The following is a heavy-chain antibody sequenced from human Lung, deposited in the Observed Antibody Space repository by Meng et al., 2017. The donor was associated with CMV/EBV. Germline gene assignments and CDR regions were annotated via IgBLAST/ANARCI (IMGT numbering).Heavy chain of an antibody. CDR1: GFTFSSYS. CDR2: IGSSSSTI. D-gene: IGHD3-16*01. J-gene: IGHJ4*01. V-gene: IGHV3-48*02. CDR3: ARDSVWQLWGYYFDY. Sequence: ESXKISXAASGFTFSSYSMNWVRQAPGKGLEWVSYIGSSSSTIYYADSVKGRFTISRDNAKNSLYLQMNSLRDEDTAVYYYARDSVWQLWGYYFDYWGHGTLVTVSS.